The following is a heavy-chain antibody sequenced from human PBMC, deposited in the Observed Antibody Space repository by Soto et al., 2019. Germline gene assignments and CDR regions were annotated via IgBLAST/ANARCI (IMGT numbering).Heavy chain of an antibody. D-gene: IGHD3-10*01. V-gene: IGHV3-23*01. CDR1: GFTFSSYA. J-gene: IGHJ4*02. Sequence: GGSLRLSCAASGFTFSSYAMSWVRQAPGKGLEWVSAISGSGGSTYYADSVKGRFTISRDNSKNTLYLQMNSLRAEDTAVYYCAKTQVGTMVRGVISRPNDYWGQGTLVTVSS. CDR3: AKTQVGTMVRGVISRPNDY. CDR2: ISGSGGST.